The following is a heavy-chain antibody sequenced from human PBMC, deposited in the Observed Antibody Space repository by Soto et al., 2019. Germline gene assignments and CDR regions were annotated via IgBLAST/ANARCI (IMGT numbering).Heavy chain of an antibody. CDR3: ARVLGYCSGGSCYPTQYYFDY. CDR2: IIPIFGTA. J-gene: IGHJ4*02. Sequence: GASVKVSCKASGGTFSSYTISWVRQAPGQGLEWMGRIIPIFGTANYAQKFQGRVTITADESTSTAYMELSSLRSEDTAVYYCARVLGYCSGGSCYPTQYYFDYWGQGTLVTV. V-gene: IGHV1-69*13. CDR1: GGTFSSYT. D-gene: IGHD2-15*01.